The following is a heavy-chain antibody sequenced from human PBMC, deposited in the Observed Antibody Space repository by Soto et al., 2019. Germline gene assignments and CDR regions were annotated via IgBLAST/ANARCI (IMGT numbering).Heavy chain of an antibody. V-gene: IGHV4-59*01. CDR3: ARAYGDYVFDY. CDR1: GGSIGGYY. CDR2: IYYSGST. J-gene: IGHJ4*02. D-gene: IGHD4-17*01. Sequence: PSETLSLTCSVSGGSIGGYYGSWIRQPPGKGLEWIGYIYYSGSTNYNPSLKSRVTISVDTSKNQFSLKLSSVTAADTAVYYCARAYGDYVFDYWGQGTLVTVSS.